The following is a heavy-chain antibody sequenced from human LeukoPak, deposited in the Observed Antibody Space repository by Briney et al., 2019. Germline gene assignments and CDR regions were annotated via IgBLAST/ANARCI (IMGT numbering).Heavy chain of an antibody. CDR2: IYSGGST. CDR1: GFTVSSNY. Sequence: GGSLRLSCAASGFTVSSNYMSWVRQAPGKGLEWVSVIYSGGSTYYADSVKGRFTISRDNSKNTLYLQMNSQRAEDTAVYYCARIPTYYYDSSGPIDYWGQGTLVTVPS. V-gene: IGHV3-66*01. CDR3: ARIPTYYYDSSGPIDY. D-gene: IGHD3-22*01. J-gene: IGHJ4*02.